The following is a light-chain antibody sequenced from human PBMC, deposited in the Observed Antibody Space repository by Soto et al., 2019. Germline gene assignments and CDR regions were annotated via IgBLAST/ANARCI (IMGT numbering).Light chain of an antibody. J-gene: IGKJ3*01. Sequence: EIVLTQSPGTLSLSPGERVTLSCRASQSVTRSFLAWYQQKPGQAPRLLIYGASSRATGIPDRFRGGGSGTDITLTISRLEPADFAVYYCHQYGSSPQAFGPGTKVDIK. CDR2: GAS. CDR1: QSVTRSF. CDR3: HQYGSSPQA. V-gene: IGKV3-20*01.